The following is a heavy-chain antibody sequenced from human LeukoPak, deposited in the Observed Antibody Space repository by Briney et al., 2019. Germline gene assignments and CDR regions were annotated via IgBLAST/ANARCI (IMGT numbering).Heavy chain of an antibody. J-gene: IGHJ4*02. D-gene: IGHD6-19*01. V-gene: IGHV3-48*03. CDR1: GFPFSVYE. CDR2: IGSSGTTI. Sequence: GGSLRLSCAVSGFPFSVYEMNWVRQAPGKGLEWVSNIGSSGTTIYYADSVRGRFSIPRDNAKSSLYLQMNSLRVEDTAVYYCALLAVASDFDYWGQGALVTVSS. CDR3: ALLAVASDFDY.